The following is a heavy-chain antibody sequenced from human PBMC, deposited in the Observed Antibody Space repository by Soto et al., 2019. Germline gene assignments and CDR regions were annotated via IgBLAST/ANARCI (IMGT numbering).Heavy chain of an antibody. CDR3: APHGSCRGGGCQYDAFAI. CDR2: ITSDGGT. V-gene: IGHV3-23*01. D-gene: IGHD2-15*01. Sequence: EVQVLESGGGLVQPGGSLRLSCEASGFTFSSIFMTWIRQAPGKGPEWVSTITSDGGTYYADSVSGRFAMSRDPSTSTXXLQMNNLGAEDTAAYYCAPHGSCRGGGCQYDAFAIRGQGTLVTVSS. J-gene: IGHJ3*02. CDR1: GFTFSSIF.